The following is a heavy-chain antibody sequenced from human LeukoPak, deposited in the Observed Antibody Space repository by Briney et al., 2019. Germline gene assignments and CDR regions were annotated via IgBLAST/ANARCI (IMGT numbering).Heavy chain of an antibody. CDR3: ARRRDFFDY. J-gene: IGHJ4*02. V-gene: IGHV4-59*01. CDR2: IYYSGST. Sequence: SETLSLTCTGSGGSISTYYWSWIRQPPGKGLEWIGYIYYSGSTKYNPALESRVTISVDTSQNQFSLKLNSVIAADTAVYYCARRRDFFDYWGQGTLVTVSS. CDR1: GGSISTYY. D-gene: IGHD3-3*01.